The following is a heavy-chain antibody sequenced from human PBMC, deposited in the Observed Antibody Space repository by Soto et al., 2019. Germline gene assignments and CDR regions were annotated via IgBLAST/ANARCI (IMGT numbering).Heavy chain of an antibody. J-gene: IGHJ4*02. D-gene: IGHD3-3*01. V-gene: IGHV4-39*01. CDR3: AITYYDFWSGYYGLSGFDY. CDR1: GGSISSSSYY. CDR2: IYYSGST. Sequence: PSETLSLTCTVSGGSISSSSYYWGWIRQPPGKGLEWIGSIYYSGSTYYNPSLKSRVTISVDTSKNQFSLKLSSVTAADTAVYYCAITYYDFWSGYYGLSGFDYWGQGTLVTVSS.